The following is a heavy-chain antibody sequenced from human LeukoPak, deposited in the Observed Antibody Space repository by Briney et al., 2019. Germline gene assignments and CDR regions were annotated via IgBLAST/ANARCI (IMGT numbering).Heavy chain of an antibody. Sequence: PSETLSLTCAVFGGSFSSYYWSWIRQPSGKGLEWIGEINHSGYTSYNPSLKSRVTLSVDTSKHQFSLKLTSVTAADTAVYYCARHPAYSGSYLGYFDYWGQGTLVTVSS. CDR1: GGSFSSYY. J-gene: IGHJ4*02. V-gene: IGHV4-34*01. CDR3: ARHPAYSGSYLGYFDY. CDR2: INHSGYT. D-gene: IGHD1-26*01.